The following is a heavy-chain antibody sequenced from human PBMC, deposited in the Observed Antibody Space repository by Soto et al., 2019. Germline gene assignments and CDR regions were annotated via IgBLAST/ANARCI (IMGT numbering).Heavy chain of an antibody. J-gene: IGHJ3*02. CDR3: ARDPGAIAVAGTQGAFDI. CDR2: INAGNGNT. V-gene: IGHV1-3*01. D-gene: IGHD6-19*01. CDR1: GYTFPSYA. Sequence: ASVKVSCKASGYTFPSYAMHWVRQAPGQRLEWMGWINAGNGNTKYSQKFQGRVTITRDTSASTAYMELSSLRSEDTAVYYCARDPGAIAVAGTQGAFDIWGQGTMVTVS.